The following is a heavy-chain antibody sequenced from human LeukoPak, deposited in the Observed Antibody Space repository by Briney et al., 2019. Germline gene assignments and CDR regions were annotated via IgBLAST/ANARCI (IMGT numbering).Heavy chain of an antibody. CDR1: GGSISSSYSY. J-gene: IGHJ4*02. V-gene: IGHV4-39*07. Sequence: SETLSLTCTVSGGSISSSYSYWGWIRQPPGKGLEWIGNIYYSGSTYYSPSLTSRVTVSVDTSENQFSLKLSSVTAADTAVYYCARDRVTMVRGLIYYFDYWGQGTLVTVSS. D-gene: IGHD3-10*01. CDR3: ARDRVTMVRGLIYYFDY. CDR2: IYYSGST.